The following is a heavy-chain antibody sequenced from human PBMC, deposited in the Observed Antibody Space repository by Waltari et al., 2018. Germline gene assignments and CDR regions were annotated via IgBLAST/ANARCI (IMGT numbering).Heavy chain of an antibody. CDR3: ATDLGYGDWYFDL. Sequence: VQLVQSGAEVKKPGATVKITCKPSGSSSTDYYMHWLQQAPGKGLEWMGRVDPEDGETIYAEKFQGRVTITADTSTDTAYMELSSLRSEDTAVYYCATDLGYGDWYFDLWGRGTLVTVSS. CDR2: VDPEDGET. J-gene: IGHJ2*01. V-gene: IGHV1-69-2*01. CDR1: GSSSTDYY. D-gene: IGHD4-17*01.